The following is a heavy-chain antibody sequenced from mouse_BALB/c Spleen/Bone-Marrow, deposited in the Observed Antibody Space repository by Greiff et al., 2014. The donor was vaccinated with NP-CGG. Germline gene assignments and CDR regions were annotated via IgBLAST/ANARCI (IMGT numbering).Heavy chain of an antibody. V-gene: IGHV14-3*02. CDR3: ASYYCGSSYGFAY. D-gene: IGHD1-1*01. J-gene: IGHJ3*01. CDR2: IDPANGNI. CDR1: GFNFKDSY. Sequence: VQLQQSGAELVKPGASVKLSCTASGFNFKDSYMHWVKQRPEQGLEWIGRIDPANGNINYDPKFQGKATITADKSSNTAYLQLISMQSSDTTVYYCASYYCGSSYGFAYWGQGTLVTVST.